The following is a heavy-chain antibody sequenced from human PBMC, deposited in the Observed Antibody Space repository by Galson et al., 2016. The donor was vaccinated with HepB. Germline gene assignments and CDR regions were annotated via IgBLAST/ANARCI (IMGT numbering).Heavy chain of an antibody. CDR2: ISGSSSYT. CDR3: ARVRGYYGSGTYLYKFDL. Sequence: SLRLSCAASGFAFSDYYMSWIRQAPEKGLEWLSYISGSSSYTDYADAVEGRSTIFRDNAKNSLDLEIDSLRAEDTAVYYCARVRGYYGSGTYLYKFDLWGQGTLVTVSS. D-gene: IGHD3-10*01. CDR1: GFAFSDYY. V-gene: IGHV3-11*06. J-gene: IGHJ4*02.